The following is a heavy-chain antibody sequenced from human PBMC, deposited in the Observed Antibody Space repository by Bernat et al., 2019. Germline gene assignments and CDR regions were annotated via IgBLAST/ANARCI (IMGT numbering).Heavy chain of an antibody. J-gene: IGHJ6*03. Sequence: EVQLLESGGGLVQPGGSLRLSCAASGFTFRSYAMSWVRQAPGKGLGWVSGIGNSGASTYYADSVKGRFTISRDNSKNTLYLEMNSLRAEDTAVYYCARGTSTSAPYMDVWGKGTTVTVSS. V-gene: IGHV3-23*01. CDR2: IGNSGAST. CDR1: GFTFRSYA. CDR3: ARGTSTSAPYMDV.